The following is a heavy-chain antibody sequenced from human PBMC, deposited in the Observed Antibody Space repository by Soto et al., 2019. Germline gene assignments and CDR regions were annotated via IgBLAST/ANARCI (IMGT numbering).Heavy chain of an antibody. Sequence: EVQLVESGGGLVKPGGSLRLSCAASGFTFSSYSMNWVRQAPGKGLEWVSSISSSSSYIYYADSVKGRFTISRDNAKNSLYLQMNSLRAEDTAVYYCARVVTMVRGAYYYYYGMDVWGQGTTVTVSS. V-gene: IGHV3-21*01. CDR2: ISSSSSYI. J-gene: IGHJ6*02. CDR1: GFTFSSYS. CDR3: ARVVTMVRGAYYYYYGMDV. D-gene: IGHD3-10*01.